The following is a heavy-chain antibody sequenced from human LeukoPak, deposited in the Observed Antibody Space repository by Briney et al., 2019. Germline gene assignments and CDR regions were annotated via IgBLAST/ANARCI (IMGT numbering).Heavy chain of an antibody. Sequence: GGSLRLSCAASGFTFSSYAMTWVRQAPGKGLEGVSLIYSGGSTYYSDSVKGRCTISRDNSKNTLYLQMTSLRAEDTAVYYGASGSGSYRTPYYYMDVWGTGTTVSVSS. V-gene: IGHV3-53*01. CDR3: ASGSGSYRTPYYYMDV. J-gene: IGHJ6*03. D-gene: IGHD3-10*01. CDR1: GFTFSSYA. CDR2: IYSGGST.